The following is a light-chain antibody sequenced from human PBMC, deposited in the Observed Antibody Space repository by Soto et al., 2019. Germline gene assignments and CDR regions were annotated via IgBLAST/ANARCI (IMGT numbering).Light chain of an antibody. CDR3: QQRSNWPRT. CDR1: QSVSSY. V-gene: IGKV3-11*01. J-gene: IGKJ1*01. Sequence: EIALTQSPATLSLSPGERATLSCRASQSVSSYLAWYQQKPGQAPRLLIYDASNRATGIPARFSGSGSGTDFTLTISSLEPEYFAVYSCQQRSNWPRTFGQGTMVDIK. CDR2: DAS.